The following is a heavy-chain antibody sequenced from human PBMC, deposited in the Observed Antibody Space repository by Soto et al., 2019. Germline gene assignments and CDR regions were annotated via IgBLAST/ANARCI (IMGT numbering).Heavy chain of an antibody. CDR2: ISGSGGGT. J-gene: IGHJ4*02. CDR1: GFTFGTYA. V-gene: IGHV3-23*01. Sequence: GGSLRLSCAASGFTFGTYAMGWVRQAPGKGLEWVSFISGSGGGTYYADSVKGRFTIARDNPKNTLYLQMNSLRAEDTAVYYCAKDEGRITMVRGVLGYFDSWGQGTLVTVSS. D-gene: IGHD3-10*01. CDR3: AKDEGRITMVRGVLGYFDS.